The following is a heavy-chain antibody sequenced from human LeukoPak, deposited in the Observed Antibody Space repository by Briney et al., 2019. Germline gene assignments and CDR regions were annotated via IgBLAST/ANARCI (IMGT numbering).Heavy chain of an antibody. CDR3: LRSYCTTSNCYGWFDP. V-gene: IGHV3-74*01. CDR1: GFTLSGYW. J-gene: IGHJ5*02. D-gene: IGHD2-2*01. Sequence: EGSLRLSCAASGFTLSGYWTHWVRQAPGKGLEWVSRINSDGTSTSYADSVKGRFTISRDNAKNTLSLQMNSLRDEDTAVYYCLRSYCTTSNCYGWFDPWGQGTLVTVSS. CDR2: INSDGTST.